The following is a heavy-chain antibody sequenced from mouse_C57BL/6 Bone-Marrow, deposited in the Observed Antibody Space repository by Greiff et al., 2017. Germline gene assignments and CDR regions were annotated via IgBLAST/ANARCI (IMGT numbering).Heavy chain of an antibody. J-gene: IGHJ4*01. CDR3: ARGGWYHGDYAMDY. Sequence: EVKLVESGGGLVKPGGSLKLSCAASGFTFSSYAMSWVRQTPEKRLEWVATISDGGSYTYYPDNVKGRFTISRDNAKNNRYLQMSHLKSEDTAMYYCARGGWYHGDYAMDYWGQGTSVTVSS. V-gene: IGHV5-4*03. CDR1: GFTFSSYA. CDR2: ISDGGSYT. D-gene: IGHD2-1*01.